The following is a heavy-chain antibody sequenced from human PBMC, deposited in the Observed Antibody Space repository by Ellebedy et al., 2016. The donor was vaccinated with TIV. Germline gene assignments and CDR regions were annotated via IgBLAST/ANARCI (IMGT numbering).Heavy chain of an antibody. Sequence: SETLSLXXTVSGGSISRYFWSWIRQPPEKGLEWIGHFYYTGSTNYNPSLKSRVTISGDTSKNQFSLELSSVTAADTAVYYCTSWGDYGGNRHLDYWGQGTPVTVAS. CDR2: FYYTGST. D-gene: IGHD4-23*01. V-gene: IGHV4-59*01. J-gene: IGHJ4*02. CDR1: GGSISRYF. CDR3: TSWGDYGGNRHLDY.